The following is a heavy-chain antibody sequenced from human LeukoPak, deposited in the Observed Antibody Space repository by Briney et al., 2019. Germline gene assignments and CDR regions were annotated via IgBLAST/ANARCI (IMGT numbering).Heavy chain of an antibody. CDR2: INPNSGGT. CDR3: ARAKILTGYYVAAADT. CDR1: GYTFTGYY. Sequence: ASGKVSGKASGYTFTGYYMHWGRQSPGQGLEWMGWINPNSGGTNYAQKFQGRVTITRDTSIRTAYMELSRLRSDDTAVYYCARAKILTGYYVAAADTWGQGTLVTVSS. V-gene: IGHV1-2*02. J-gene: IGHJ5*02. D-gene: IGHD3-9*01.